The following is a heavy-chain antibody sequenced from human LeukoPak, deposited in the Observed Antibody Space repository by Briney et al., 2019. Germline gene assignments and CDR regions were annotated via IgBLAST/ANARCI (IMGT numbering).Heavy chain of an antibody. V-gene: IGHV3-23*01. CDR1: GFTFSSYA. D-gene: IGHD3-3*01. Sequence: GGSLRLSCAASGFTFSSYAMSWVRQAPGKGLEWVSAISGRGGSTYYADSVKGRFTISRDNSKNTLYLQMNSLRAEDTAVYYCAKDRPFRNDFWSGYSYWYFDLWGRGTLVTVSS. CDR3: AKDRPFRNDFWSGYSYWYFDL. J-gene: IGHJ2*01. CDR2: ISGRGGST.